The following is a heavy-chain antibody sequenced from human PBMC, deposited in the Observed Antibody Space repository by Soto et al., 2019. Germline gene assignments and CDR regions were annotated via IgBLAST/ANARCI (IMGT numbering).Heavy chain of an antibody. V-gene: IGHV1-2*04. CDR1: GYSFTDRY. D-gene: IGHD3-22*01. Sequence: PSVKVSCKASGYSFTDRYMHWVRQAPGQGREGRGWINGNSGGTNDAENFQGWVSMTRDTSISTAYMELSRLRSDDTAMYYCAKGKFYDSTGYYLDYWGQGTLVTVSS. CDR3: AKGKFYDSTGYYLDY. J-gene: IGHJ4*02. CDR2: INGNSGGT.